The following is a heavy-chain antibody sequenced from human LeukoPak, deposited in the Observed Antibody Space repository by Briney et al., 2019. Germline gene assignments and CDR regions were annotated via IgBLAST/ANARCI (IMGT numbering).Heavy chain of an antibody. CDR3: ARENHYGGNSGGAFDI. D-gene: IGHD4-23*01. CDR2: IKQDGSEK. Sequence: TGGSLRLSCAASGFTFSSYWMSWVRQAPGKGLEWVANIKQDGSEKYYVDSVKGRFTISRDNAKNSLYLQMNSLRAEDTAVYYCARENHYGGNSGGAFDIWGQGTMVTVSS. V-gene: IGHV3-7*01. J-gene: IGHJ3*02. CDR1: GFTFSSYW.